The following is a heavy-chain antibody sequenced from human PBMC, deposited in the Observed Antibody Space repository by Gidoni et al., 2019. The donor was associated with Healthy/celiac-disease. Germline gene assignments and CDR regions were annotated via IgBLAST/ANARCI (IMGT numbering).Heavy chain of an antibody. CDR1: GFTFEDYA. V-gene: IGHV3-9*01. D-gene: IGHD2-15*01. Sequence: EVQLVESGGGLVQPGRSLRLSCAASGFTFEDYALHWVRQAPGKGLEWVAGISWNSGSIGYADSVKGRFTISRDNAKNSLYLQMNSLRAEDTALYYCAKDAKGEYCSGGSCYDFDYWGQGTLVTVSS. CDR3: AKDAKGEYCSGGSCYDFDY. J-gene: IGHJ4*02. CDR2: ISWNSGSI.